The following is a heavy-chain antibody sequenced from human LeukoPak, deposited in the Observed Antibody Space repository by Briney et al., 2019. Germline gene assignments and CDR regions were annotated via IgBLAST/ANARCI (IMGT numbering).Heavy chain of an antibody. CDR1: GFTFSSYA. J-gene: IGHJ4*02. Sequence: GGSLRLSCATSGFTFSSYAMSWVRQAPGKGLELVSAISGNGVSTYYADSVKGRFTISRDNSKNTLYLQMNSLRAEDTAVYYCAKAPLSYDSSGPFDYWGQGTLVTVSS. V-gene: IGHV3-23*01. CDR3: AKAPLSYDSSGPFDY. D-gene: IGHD3-22*01. CDR2: ISGNGVST.